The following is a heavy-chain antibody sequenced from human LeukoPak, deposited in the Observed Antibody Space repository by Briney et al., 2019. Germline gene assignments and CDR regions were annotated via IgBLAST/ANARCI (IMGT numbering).Heavy chain of an antibody. CDR3: ARAREITMIVVAPLGWFDP. CDR2: INHSRST. V-gene: IGHV4-34*01. CDR1: GGSFSGYY. D-gene: IGHD3-22*01. Sequence: PSETLSLTCAVYGGSFSGYYWSWIRQPPGKGLEWIGEINHSRSTKYNPSLRSRVSISVDTSKNQFSLKLSSVTAADTAVYYCARAREITMIVVAPLGWFDPWGQGTLVTVSS. J-gene: IGHJ5*02.